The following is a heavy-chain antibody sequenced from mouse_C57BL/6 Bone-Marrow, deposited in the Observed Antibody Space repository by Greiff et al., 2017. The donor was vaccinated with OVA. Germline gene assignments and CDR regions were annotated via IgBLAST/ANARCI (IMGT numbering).Heavy chain of an antibody. V-gene: IGHV1-80*01. CDR2: IYPGDGGT. J-gene: IGHJ2*01. D-gene: IGHD2-2*01. CDR1: GYAFSSYW. CDR3: ASGYDGDFDD. Sequence: QVHVKQSGAELVKPGASVKISCKASGYAFSSYWMNWVKQRPGKGLEWIGQIYPGDGGTNYNGKFKGKATLTADKSSSTAYMQLSSLTSEDSAVYFCASGYDGDFDDWGQGTTLTVSS.